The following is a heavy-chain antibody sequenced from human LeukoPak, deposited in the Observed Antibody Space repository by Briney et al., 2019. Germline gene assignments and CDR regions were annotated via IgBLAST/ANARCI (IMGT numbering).Heavy chain of an antibody. D-gene: IGHD6-19*01. V-gene: IGHV1-46*01. CDR2: IQPSAGYT. CDR3: ARVPHSSGGY. Sequence: ASVKVSCKTSGYTFTSYYIHWVRQAPGPGLEWMGVIQPSAGYTTYAQRFQGRLTVTRDTSTRTVYMELSSLRSEDTAVYYCARVPHSSGGYWGQGTLVTVSS. CDR1: GYTFTSYY. J-gene: IGHJ4*02.